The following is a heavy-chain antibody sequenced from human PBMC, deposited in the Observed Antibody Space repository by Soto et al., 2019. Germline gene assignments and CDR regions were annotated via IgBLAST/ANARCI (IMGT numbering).Heavy chain of an antibody. Sequence: EVQLLESGGGLVQPGGSLRLSCAASGFTFSSYAMSWVRQAPGKGLEWVSAISGSGGSTYYADSVKGRFTISRDNSKNTLYLQMNSLRAEDTAVYYCAKDARDYYDPSGWFDPWGQVTLVTVSS. CDR2: ISGSGGST. D-gene: IGHD3-22*01. CDR3: AKDARDYYDPSGWFDP. CDR1: GFTFSSYA. V-gene: IGHV3-23*01. J-gene: IGHJ5*02.